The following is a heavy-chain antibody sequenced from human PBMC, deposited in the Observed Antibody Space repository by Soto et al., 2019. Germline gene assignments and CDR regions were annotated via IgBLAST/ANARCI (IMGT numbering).Heavy chain of an antibody. V-gene: IGHV4-38-2*01. CDR1: GFSISSGYY. D-gene: IGHD6-13*01. CDR2: IYHSGTT. Sequence: QVQLQESGPGLVKPSETLSLTCVVSGFSISSGYYWGWIRQPPGKGLEWIGSIYHSGTTYYNPALKSRVTISLDTSSNQFSLRLTSVTAADTAVYYCARSLLTSSWYAGSWGQGILVTVSS. J-gene: IGHJ5*02. CDR3: ARSLLTSSWYAGS.